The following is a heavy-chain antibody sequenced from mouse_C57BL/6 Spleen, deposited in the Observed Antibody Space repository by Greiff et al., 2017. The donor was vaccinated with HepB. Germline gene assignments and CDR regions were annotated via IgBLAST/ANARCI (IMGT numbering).Heavy chain of an antibody. D-gene: IGHD1-1*01. CDR1: GYTFTSYG. V-gene: IGHV1-81*01. CDR3: ARDYGSSYFDY. J-gene: IGHJ2*01. CDR2: IYPRSGNT. Sequence: QVQLQQSGAELTRPGASVKLSCKASGYTFTSYGISWVKQRTGQGLEWIGEIYPRSGNTYYNEKFKGKATLTADKSSSTAYMELRSLTSEDSAVYFCARDYGSSYFDYWGQGTTLTVSS.